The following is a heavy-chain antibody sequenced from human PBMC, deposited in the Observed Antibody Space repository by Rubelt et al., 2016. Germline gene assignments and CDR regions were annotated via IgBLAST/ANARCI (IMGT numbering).Heavy chain of an antibody. D-gene: IGHD5-18*01. J-gene: IGHJ4*02. Sequence: QAPGKGLEWVSAISGSGGSTYYADSVKGRFTISSDSSKNTLYLQMNSLRAEDTAVYYCAKDRHIYGSSPFDYWGQGTLVTVSS. CDR3: AKDRHIYGSSPFDY. V-gene: IGHV3-23*01. CDR2: ISGSGGST.